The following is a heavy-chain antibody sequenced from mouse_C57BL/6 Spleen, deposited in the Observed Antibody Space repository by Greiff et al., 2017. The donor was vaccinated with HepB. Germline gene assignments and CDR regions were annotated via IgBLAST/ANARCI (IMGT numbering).Heavy chain of an antibody. Sequence: VQLQQPGAELVMPGASVKLSCKASGYTFTSYWMHWVKQRPGQGLEWIGEIDPSDSYTNYNQKFKGKSTLTVDKSSSTAYMQLSSLTSEDSAVYYCARRGYYGSSYDAMDYWGQGTSVTVSS. V-gene: IGHV1-69*01. CDR2: IDPSDSYT. J-gene: IGHJ4*01. CDR3: ARRGYYGSSYDAMDY. CDR1: GYTFTSYW. D-gene: IGHD1-1*01.